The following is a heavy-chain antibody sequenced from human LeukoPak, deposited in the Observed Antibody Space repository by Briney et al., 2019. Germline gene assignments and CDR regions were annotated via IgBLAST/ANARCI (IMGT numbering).Heavy chain of an antibody. V-gene: IGHV1-24*01. Sequence: GASVKVSCEVSGYTLTELSMHWVRQAPGKGLEWMGGFDPEDGETIYAQKFQGRVTMTEDTSTDTAYMELSGLRSEDTAVYYCATDRYYYDSSGYYHNYFDYWGQGTLVTVSS. D-gene: IGHD3-22*01. CDR3: ATDRYYYDSSGYYHNYFDY. CDR1: GYTLTELS. J-gene: IGHJ4*02. CDR2: FDPEDGET.